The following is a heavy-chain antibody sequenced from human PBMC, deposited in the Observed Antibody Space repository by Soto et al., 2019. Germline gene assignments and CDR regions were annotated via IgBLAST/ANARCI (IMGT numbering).Heavy chain of an antibody. J-gene: IGHJ6*02. V-gene: IGHV3-53*01. Sequence: EMQLVESGGGLIQPGGSLRLSCAASGFSVNNYQMNWVRQAPGKGLEWVSVIYSGGVTYYAGSVTGRFTITRDNFKSTVFLEMSSLGAADTAVYYCAVHLGQNYYRLDVWGQGTTVTVSS. D-gene: IGHD1-26*01. CDR2: IYSGGVT. CDR1: GFSVNNYQ. CDR3: AVHLGQNYYRLDV.